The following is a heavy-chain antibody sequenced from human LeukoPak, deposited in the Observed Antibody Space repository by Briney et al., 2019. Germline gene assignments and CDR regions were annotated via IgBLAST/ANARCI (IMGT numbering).Heavy chain of an antibody. V-gene: IGHV4-34*01. CDR2: INHGGTT. D-gene: IGHD3-10*01. Sequence: ASETLSLTCAVYGGSFSDYFWSWIRQPPGKGLEWIGEINHGGTTNYNPSLKSRVIISIDRSKNQVSLKLNSVTAADTAVYYCARERPGAPMDYWGQGTLVTVSS. J-gene: IGHJ4*02. CDR1: GGSFSDYF. CDR3: ARERPGAPMDY.